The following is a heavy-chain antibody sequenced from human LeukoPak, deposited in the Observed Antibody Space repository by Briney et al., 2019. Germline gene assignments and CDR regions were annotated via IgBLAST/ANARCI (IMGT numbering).Heavy chain of an antibody. Sequence: ASVKVSCKASGYTFTGYYMHWVRQAPGQGLEWMGWINPNSGGTNYAQKFQGRVTMTRDTFISTAYVELSRLRSDDTAVYYCARDGRSGYYYGSGSDPFNWFDPWGQGTLVTVSS. CDR3: ARDGRSGYYYGSGSDPFNWFDP. V-gene: IGHV1-2*02. J-gene: IGHJ5*02. D-gene: IGHD3-10*01. CDR1: GYTFTGYY. CDR2: INPNSGGT.